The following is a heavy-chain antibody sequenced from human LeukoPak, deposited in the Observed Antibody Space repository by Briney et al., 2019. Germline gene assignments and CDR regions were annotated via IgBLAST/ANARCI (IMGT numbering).Heavy chain of an antibody. D-gene: IGHD4-17*01. CDR1: GGSLSSGSYC. V-gene: IGHV4-61*02. J-gene: IGHJ4*02. CDR2: IYSTGST. Sequence: PSESLSLTCIASGGSLSSGSYCWGWLRQPAGTGLEWIGRIYSTGSTNYKPTIKRRATTSVDTSKNKLSLQPSSVTAADTAVYYCARWVGYGDYFDYWGQGSLVTVSS. CDR3: ARWVGYGDYFDY.